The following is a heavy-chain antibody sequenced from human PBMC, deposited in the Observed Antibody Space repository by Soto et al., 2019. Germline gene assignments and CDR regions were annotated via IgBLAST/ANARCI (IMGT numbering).Heavy chain of an antibody. CDR2: INHSGST. V-gene: IGHV4-34*01. CDR1: GGSFSGYY. Sequence: PSETLSLTCAVYGGSFSGYYWSWIRQPPGKGPEWIGEINHSGSTNYNPSLKSRVTISVDTSKNQFSLKLSSVTAADTAVYYCARGYYSSGPYYWGQGTLVTVS. D-gene: IGHD6-19*01. J-gene: IGHJ4*02. CDR3: ARGYYSSGPYY.